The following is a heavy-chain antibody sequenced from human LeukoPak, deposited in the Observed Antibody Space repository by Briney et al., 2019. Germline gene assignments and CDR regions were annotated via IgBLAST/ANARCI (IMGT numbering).Heavy chain of an antibody. CDR1: GFTFSSYG. CDR3: ARGENTYIDY. J-gene: IGHJ4*02. Sequence: GGSLRLSCAASGFTFSSYGMHWVRQAPGKGLEWVAFIRYDASNKYYADSVKGRFTISRDNAKDTLYLQMNSLRAEDTAVYYCARGENTYIDYWGQGTLVTVSS. V-gene: IGHV3-30*02. D-gene: IGHD3-16*01. CDR2: IRYDASNK.